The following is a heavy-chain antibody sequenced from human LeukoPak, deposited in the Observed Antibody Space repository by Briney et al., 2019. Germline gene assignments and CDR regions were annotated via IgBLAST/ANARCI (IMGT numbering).Heavy chain of an antibody. V-gene: IGHV1-46*01. J-gene: IGHJ6*03. CDR2: INPSGGST. CDR3: ARPSPNRGEHYYGSGSDYPYYYYYMDV. Sequence: SVRVSCKASGYTLTSYYMHWVRQAPGQGLEWMGIINPSGGSTSYAQKFQGRVTLTRDPPTSAVYMELSSLRCADTAVYYCARPSPNRGEHYYGSGSDYPYYYYYMDVWGKGNTVTVSS. D-gene: IGHD3-10*01. CDR1: GYTLTSYY.